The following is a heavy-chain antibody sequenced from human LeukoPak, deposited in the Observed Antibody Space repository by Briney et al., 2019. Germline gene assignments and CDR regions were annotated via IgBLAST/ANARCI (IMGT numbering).Heavy chain of an antibody. V-gene: IGHV4-61*02. J-gene: IGHJ6*02. Sequence: SETLSLTCTVSGGSISSGSYYWSWIRQPAGKGLEWIGRIYTSGSTNYNPSLKSRVTISVDTSKNQFSLKLSSVTAADTAVYYCASSLYSSSFIDYYYYGMDVWGQGTTVTVSS. CDR1: GGSISSGSYY. CDR2: IYTSGST. D-gene: IGHD6-6*01. CDR3: ASSLYSSSFIDYYYYGMDV.